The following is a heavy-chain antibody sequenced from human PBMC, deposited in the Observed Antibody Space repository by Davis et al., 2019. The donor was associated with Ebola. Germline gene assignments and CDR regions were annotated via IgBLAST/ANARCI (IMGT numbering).Heavy chain of an antibody. V-gene: IGHV1-18*01. D-gene: IGHD3-10*01. Sequence: ASVKVSCKASGYTFTSYGISWVRQAPGQGLEWMGWISAYNGNTNYAQKLQGRVTMTTDTSTSTAYMELRSLRSDDTAVYYCARGGSGFGESEAYYYYYGMDVWGQGTTVTVSS. CDR3: ARGGSGFGESEAYYYYYGMDV. CDR2: ISAYNGNT. J-gene: IGHJ6*02. CDR1: GYTFTSYG.